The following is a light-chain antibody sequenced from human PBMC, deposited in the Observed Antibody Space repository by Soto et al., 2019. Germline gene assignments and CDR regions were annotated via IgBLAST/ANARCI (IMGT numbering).Light chain of an antibody. J-gene: IGKJ3*01. V-gene: IGKV3-11*01. Sequence: EIVLTQSPATLSLSPGERATLSCRARQSISNYLAWYQQKPGQSPRLLIYDASNRATGIPARFSGSGSGTDLTLTISSLEPEDFAVYYCQQRYHWPPFTFGPGTKVDIK. CDR2: DAS. CDR1: QSISNY. CDR3: QQRYHWPPFT.